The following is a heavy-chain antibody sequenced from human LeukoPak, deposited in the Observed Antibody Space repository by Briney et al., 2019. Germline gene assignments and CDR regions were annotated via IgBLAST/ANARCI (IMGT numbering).Heavy chain of an antibody. V-gene: IGHV3-21*01. D-gene: IGHD3-10*01. CDR3: AREHDYYGSGSYFY. CDR2: ISSSSSYI. CDR1: GFTFSSYI. J-gene: IGHJ1*01. Sequence: GGSLRLSCAASGFTFSSYIMNWVRQAPGKGLEWVSSISSSSSYIYYADSVKGRFTISRDNAKNSLYLQMNSLRAEDTAVYYCAREHDYYGSGSYFYWGQGTLVTVSS.